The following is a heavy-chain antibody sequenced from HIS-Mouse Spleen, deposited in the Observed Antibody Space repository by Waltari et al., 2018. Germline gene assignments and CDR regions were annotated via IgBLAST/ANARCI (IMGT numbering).Heavy chain of an antibody. D-gene: IGHD5-18*01. Sequence: QVQLQESGPGLVKPSETLSLPCTVSGYSIRSGYYWGWIRQPPGKGLEWIGIIYHSGRTYSNPAHKRRVTTSVDTSKTLFSLKLSAVTAADTAVYYGAIRGYSYGYYFDYWGQGTLVTVYS. CDR1: GYSIRSGYY. CDR2: IYHSGRT. V-gene: IGHV4-38-2*02. CDR3: AIRGYSYGYYFDY. J-gene: IGHJ4*02.